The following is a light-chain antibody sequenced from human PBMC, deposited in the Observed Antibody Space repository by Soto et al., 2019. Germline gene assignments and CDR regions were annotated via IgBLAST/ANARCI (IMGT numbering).Light chain of an antibody. J-gene: IGLJ3*02. Sequence: QSALTQPPSASGSPGQSVTISCTGTSSDIGKYNYVSWYQQHPGKAPKVLVYEVDRRPAGVPDRFSGSKSANTASLTVSGLQPEDEADYYCSSYTTSHGLVFGGGTKLTVL. CDR1: SSDIGKYNY. CDR3: SSYTTSHGLV. V-gene: IGLV2-8*01. CDR2: EVD.